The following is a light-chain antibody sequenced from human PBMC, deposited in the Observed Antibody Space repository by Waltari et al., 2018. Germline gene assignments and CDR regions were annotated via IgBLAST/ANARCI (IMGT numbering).Light chain of an antibody. CDR1: QSVLYSSNNKNY. V-gene: IGKV4-1*01. Sequence: DIVMTQSPDSLAVSLGERATINCKSSQSVLYSSNNKNYFAWYQHKPGQPPKLLIYWASTRESGVPDRFSGSGSGTDFTLTITNLQVEDVAVYYCQQYYDSLWTFGQGTKLEIK. CDR3: QQYYDSLWT. J-gene: IGKJ1*01. CDR2: WAS.